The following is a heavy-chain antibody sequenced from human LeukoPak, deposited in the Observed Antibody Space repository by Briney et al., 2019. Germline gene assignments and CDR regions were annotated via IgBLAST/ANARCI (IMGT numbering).Heavy chain of an antibody. D-gene: IGHD2-21*01. Sequence: ASVKVSCRTSGYSFTDYYMHWVRQAPGQGLEWMGWINPNSGGTSSAQKFQGRVTMTRDTSISTVYMEVSWLTSDDTAIYYCARADRLHGGPYLIGPWGQGTLVTVSS. CDR2: INPNSGGT. CDR1: GYSFTDYY. J-gene: IGHJ5*02. CDR3: ARADRLHGGPYLIGP. V-gene: IGHV1-2*02.